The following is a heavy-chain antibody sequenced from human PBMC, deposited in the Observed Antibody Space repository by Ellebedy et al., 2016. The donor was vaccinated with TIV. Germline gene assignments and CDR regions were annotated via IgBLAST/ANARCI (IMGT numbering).Heavy chain of an antibody. CDR3: ARGETYYSDDNNYGFEY. CDR1: GFTFSDFS. Sequence: GGSLRLSXAASGFTFSDFSFHWVRQAPGEGLEWLALISFDGSNKYYAESVKVRFTISRDNSKNTLYLQVDSLGVDDMAVYFCARGETYYSDDNNYGFEYWGQGTLVAVSS. J-gene: IGHJ4*02. CDR2: ISFDGSNK. V-gene: IGHV3-30*04. D-gene: IGHD3-22*01.